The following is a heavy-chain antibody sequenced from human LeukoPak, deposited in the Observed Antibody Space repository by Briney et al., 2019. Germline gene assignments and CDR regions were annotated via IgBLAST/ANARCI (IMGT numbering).Heavy chain of an antibody. CDR1: GGSISSSNYY. D-gene: IGHD1-26*01. V-gene: IGHV4-39*07. J-gene: IGHJ1*01. CDR3: ARNSGSYQEYFQH. CDR2: IYYSGST. Sequence: SETLSLTCTVSGGSISSSNYYWGWIRQPPGKGLEWIGSIYYSGSTYYNPSLKSRVTISVDTSKNQFSLKLSSVTAADTAVYYCARNSGSYQEYFQHWGQGTLVTVSS.